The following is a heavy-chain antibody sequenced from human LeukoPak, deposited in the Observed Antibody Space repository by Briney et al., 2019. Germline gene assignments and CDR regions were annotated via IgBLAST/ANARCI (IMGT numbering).Heavy chain of an antibody. D-gene: IGHD6-19*01. CDR2: IYTSGST. J-gene: IGHJ4*02. CDR3: ARMSSGWYDYFDY. CDR1: GGSISSSSYY. V-gene: IGHV4-61*05. Sequence: SETLSLTCTVSGGSISSSSYYWGWIRQPPGKGLEWIGRIYTSGSTNYNPSLKSRVTMSVDTSKNQFSLKLSSVTAADTAVYYCARMSSGWYDYFDYWGQGTLVTVSS.